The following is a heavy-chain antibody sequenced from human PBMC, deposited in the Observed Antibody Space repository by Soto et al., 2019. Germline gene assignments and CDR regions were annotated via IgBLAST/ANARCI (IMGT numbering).Heavy chain of an antibody. V-gene: IGHV1-2*02. Sequence: QVQMVQSGAEVKKTGASVKVSCKASGYTFTGYYIHWVRQAPGQGLEWLGWINPNNGGTRYAQTFQGRVTMTGDTSFTTAYMELASLTSDDTAVYFCARDLGSGWFYFDFWGRGTLVTVSS. D-gene: IGHD6-19*01. CDR3: ARDLGSGWFYFDF. CDR1: GYTFTGYY. CDR2: INPNNGGT. J-gene: IGHJ4*02.